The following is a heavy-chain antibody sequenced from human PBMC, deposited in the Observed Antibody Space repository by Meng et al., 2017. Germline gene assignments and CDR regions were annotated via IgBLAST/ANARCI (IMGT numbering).Heavy chain of an antibody. CDR1: GYTFTSYY. V-gene: IGHV1-46*01. D-gene: IGHD2-15*01. CDR2: INPSGGST. Sequence: QGQLGQVGAEVKKLGASVKVSCKASGYTFTSYYMHWVRQAPGQGLEWMGIINPSGGSTSYAQKFQGRVTMTRDTSTSTVYMELSSLRSEDTAVYYCARTNCSGGSCYSFHFDYWGQGTLVTVSS. J-gene: IGHJ4*02. CDR3: ARTNCSGGSCYSFHFDY.